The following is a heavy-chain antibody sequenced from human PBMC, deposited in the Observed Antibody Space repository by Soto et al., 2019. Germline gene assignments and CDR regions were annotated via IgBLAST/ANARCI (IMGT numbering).Heavy chain of an antibody. J-gene: IGHJ4*02. CDR1: GFTFSTYA. CDR2: FSASDGST. V-gene: IGHV3-23*01. D-gene: IGHD6-19*01. Sequence: EVQLLESGGGLIQPGGSLRLSCAASGFTFSTYAMTCVRQAPGKGLEWVSAFSASDGSTQYADSVQGRFTISRDNSKNTLYLQMNSLSAEDTAVYYCAKARQAVAGTGAFDSWGQGTLVTVSS. CDR3: AKARQAVAGTGAFDS.